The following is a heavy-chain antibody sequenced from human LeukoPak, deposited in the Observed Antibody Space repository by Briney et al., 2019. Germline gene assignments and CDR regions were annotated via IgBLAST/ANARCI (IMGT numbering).Heavy chain of an antibody. D-gene: IGHD1-26*01. CDR3: ARHAGVGATVASYFDY. CDR2: INHSGSI. J-gene: IGHJ4*02. Sequence: SETLSLTCAVYGGSFSGYYWSWIRQPPGKGLEWIGEINHSGSINYNPSLKSRVTISVDTSKNQFSLKLSSVTAADTAVYYCARHAGVGATVASYFDYWGQGTLVTVSS. CDR1: GGSFSGYY. V-gene: IGHV4-34*01.